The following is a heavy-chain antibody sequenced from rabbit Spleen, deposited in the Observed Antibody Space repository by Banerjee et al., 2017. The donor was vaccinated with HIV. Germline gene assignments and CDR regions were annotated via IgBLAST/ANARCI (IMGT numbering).Heavy chain of an antibody. V-gene: IGHV1S45*01. Sequence: QEQLVESGGGLVQPEGSLTLTCKPSGVSLNDKDVMCWVRQAPGKGLQWIGCMNTVSGNTVYATWAKGRFPISRTSSTTVALQMTSLTAADTATYFCARDLADVIGWNLDLWGPGTLVTVS. CDR2: MNTVSGNT. J-gene: IGHJ4*01. CDR3: ARDLADVIGWNLDL. CDR1: GVSLNDKDV. D-gene: IGHD1-1*01.